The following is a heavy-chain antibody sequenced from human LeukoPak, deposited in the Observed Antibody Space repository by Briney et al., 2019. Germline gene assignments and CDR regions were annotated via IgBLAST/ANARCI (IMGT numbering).Heavy chain of an antibody. CDR3: AKAGLLYINYYYYYMDV. D-gene: IGHD2-2*02. Sequence: GGSLRLSCAASGITLSSYWMHWVRQAPGKGLEWVAFIRCDGSNKYYADSVKGRFTISRDNSKNTLYLQMNSLRAEDTAVYYCAKAGLLYINYYYYYMDVWGKGTTVTVSS. V-gene: IGHV3-30*02. CDR1: GITLSSYW. J-gene: IGHJ6*03. CDR2: IRCDGSNK.